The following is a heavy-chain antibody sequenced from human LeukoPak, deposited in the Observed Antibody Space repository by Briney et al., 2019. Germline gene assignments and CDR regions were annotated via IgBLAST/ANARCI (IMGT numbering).Heavy chain of an antibody. CDR3: AKDIASSSWYYMDV. J-gene: IGHJ6*03. D-gene: IGHD6-13*01. CDR1: GFTFSDYY. V-gene: IGHV3-9*01. Sequence: SLRLSCATSGFTFSDYYMSWIRQAPGKGLEWVSGISWNSGSIGYADSVKGRFTISRDNAKNSLYLQMNSLRAEDTALYYCAKDIASSSWYYMDVWGKGTTVTVSS. CDR2: ISWNSGSI.